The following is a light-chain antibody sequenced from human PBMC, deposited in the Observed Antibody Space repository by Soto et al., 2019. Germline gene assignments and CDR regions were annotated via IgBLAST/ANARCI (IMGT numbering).Light chain of an antibody. CDR3: MQALQTPFT. CDR2: LGS. CDR1: QSLLHSNGYNY. J-gene: IGKJ3*01. V-gene: IGKV2-28*01. Sequence: DIVMTQSPLSLPVTPGEPAPTSCRSSQSLLHSNGYNYSDWYLQKPGQSPQLLIYLGSNRSSGVPYRFSGSGSGTDFTLKISRVDAEDVGVYYCMQALQTPFTFGPGTQVDIK.